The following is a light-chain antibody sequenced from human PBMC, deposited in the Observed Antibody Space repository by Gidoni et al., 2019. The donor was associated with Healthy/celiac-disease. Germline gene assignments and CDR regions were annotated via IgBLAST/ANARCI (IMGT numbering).Light chain of an antibody. CDR3: SSYAGSNNFVV. J-gene: IGLJ2*01. V-gene: IGLV2-8*01. Sequence: QSALTQHPSASGPPGQSVTISCTGTSSDVGGYNYVYWYQQHPGKAPKLLIYEVSKRPSGVPDRFSGSKSGNTASLTVSGLQAEDEADYYCSSYAGSNNFVVFGGGTKLTVL. CDR2: EVS. CDR1: SSDVGGYNY.